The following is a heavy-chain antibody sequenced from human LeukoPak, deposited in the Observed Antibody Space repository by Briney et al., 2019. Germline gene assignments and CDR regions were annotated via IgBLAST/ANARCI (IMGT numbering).Heavy chain of an antibody. Sequence: PSETLSLTCTVSGGSISSSSYYWGWIRQPPGKGLEWIGSIYYSGSTYCNPSLKSRVTISVDTSKNQFSLKLSSVTAADTAVYYCARDIVVVPAARHNWFDPWGQGTLVTVSS. V-gene: IGHV4-39*07. CDR1: GGSISSSSYY. D-gene: IGHD2-2*01. CDR3: ARDIVVVPAARHNWFDP. J-gene: IGHJ5*02. CDR2: IYYSGST.